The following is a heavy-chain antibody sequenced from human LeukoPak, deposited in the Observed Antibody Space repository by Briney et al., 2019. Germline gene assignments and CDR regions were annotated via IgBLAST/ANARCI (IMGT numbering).Heavy chain of an antibody. CDR3: AKDSRIHIRYFDWLLWAESEYYFDY. V-gene: IGHV3-30*18. CDR2: ISYDGSNK. CDR1: GSTFSSYG. D-gene: IGHD3-9*01. Sequence: PGRSLRLSCAASGSTFSSYGMHWVRQAPGKGLEWVAVISYDGSNKYYADSVKGRFTISRDNSKNTLYLQMNSLRAEDTAVYYCAKDSRIHIRYFDWLLWAESEYYFDYWGQGTLVTVSS. J-gene: IGHJ4*02.